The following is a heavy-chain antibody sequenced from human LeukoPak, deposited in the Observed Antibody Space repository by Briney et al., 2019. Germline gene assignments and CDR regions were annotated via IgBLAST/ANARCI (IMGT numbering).Heavy chain of an antibody. CDR3: ARGRGPWPIVGATKGLVYFDY. CDR1: GGSFSGYY. CDR2: INHSGST. J-gene: IGHJ4*02. D-gene: IGHD1-26*01. V-gene: IGHV4-34*01. Sequence: KPSETLSLTCAVYGGSFSGYYWSWIRQPPGKGLEWIGEINHSGSTNYNPSLKSRVTISVDTSKNQFSLKLSSVTAADTAVYYCARGRGPWPIVGATKGLVYFDYWGQGTLVTVSS.